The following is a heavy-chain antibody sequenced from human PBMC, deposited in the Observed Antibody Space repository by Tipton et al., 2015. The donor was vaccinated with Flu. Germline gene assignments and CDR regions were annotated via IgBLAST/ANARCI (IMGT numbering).Heavy chain of an antibody. V-gene: IGHV4-38-2*02. Sequence: TLSLTCTVSGYSITSGYYWGWIRQRPGKGLEWIGGIYYSGSTYYNPSLRSRVYISVDTSKNQFSLDLNSVTAADTAVYYCARDQGFGGGLAYDYYAMDVWGQGTTVTVSS. D-gene: IGHD3-10*01. CDR1: GYSITSGYY. CDR2: IYYSGST. CDR3: ARDQGFGGGLAYDYYAMDV. J-gene: IGHJ6*02.